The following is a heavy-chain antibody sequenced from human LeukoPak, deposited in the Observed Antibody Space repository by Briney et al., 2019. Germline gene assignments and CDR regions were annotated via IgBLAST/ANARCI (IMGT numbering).Heavy chain of an antibody. CDR2: ISGSGGST. Sequence: PGGSLRLSCAASGFTFSSYAMSWVRQAPGKGLEWVSAISGSGGSTYYVDSVKGRFTISRDNSKNTLYLQMNSLRAEDTAVYYCAKNGRGIMTTVTKVDYWGQGTLVTVSS. V-gene: IGHV3-23*01. J-gene: IGHJ4*02. D-gene: IGHD4-17*01. CDR3: AKNGRGIMTTVTKVDY. CDR1: GFTFSSYA.